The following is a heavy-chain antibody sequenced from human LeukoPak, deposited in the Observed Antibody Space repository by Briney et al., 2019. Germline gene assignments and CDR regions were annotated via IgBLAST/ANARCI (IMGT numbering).Heavy chain of an antibody. CDR3: ARQTLETVGVPDY. CDR1: GYSFTSYW. D-gene: IGHD1-26*01. J-gene: IGHJ4*02. Sequence: GESLKISCKGSGYSFTSYWIGWVRQMPGKGLEWMGIIYPGDSDTRYSPSFQGQVTISADRSISTAYLQWSSLKASDTAMYYCARQTLETVGVPDYWGQGTLVTVSS. V-gene: IGHV5-51*01. CDR2: IYPGDSDT.